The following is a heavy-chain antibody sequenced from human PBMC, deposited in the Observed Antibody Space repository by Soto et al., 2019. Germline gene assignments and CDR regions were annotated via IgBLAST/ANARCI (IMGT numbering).Heavy chain of an antibody. CDR2: IKSKIDGGTS. CDR1: GFTFSHAW. D-gene: IGHD2-8*01. CDR3: ATMGHCSNGVCSYYYYGMDV. J-gene: IGHJ6*02. Sequence: EVQLVESGGGLVKPGGSLRLSCGASGFTFSHAWMNWVRQAPGKGLEWGGRIKSKIDGGTSDYAAPVKGRFSISRDDSKDTLVLQMNSLKTEDTAVYFCATMGHCSNGVCSYYYYGMDVWGLGTTVTVSS. V-gene: IGHV3-15*07.